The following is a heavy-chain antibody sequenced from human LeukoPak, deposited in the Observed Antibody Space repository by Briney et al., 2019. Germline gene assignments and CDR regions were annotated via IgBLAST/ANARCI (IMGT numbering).Heavy chain of an antibody. D-gene: IGHD6-13*01. V-gene: IGHV4-4*07. J-gene: IGHJ2*01. CDR2: IDARGNT. Sequence: SETLSLTCTVSGGSISSYYWSWIRQPAGKGLEWIGRIDARGNTNYNPSLRSRVTMSVDTSKNQFSLKLSSVTAADTAVYYCARVYYSSSYDYWYFDLWGRGTLVTVSS. CDR3: ARVYYSSSYDYWYFDL. CDR1: GGSISSYY.